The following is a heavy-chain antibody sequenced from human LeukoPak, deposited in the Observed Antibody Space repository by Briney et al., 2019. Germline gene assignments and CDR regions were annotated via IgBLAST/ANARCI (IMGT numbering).Heavy chain of an antibody. J-gene: IGHJ4*02. D-gene: IGHD3-10*01. CDR1: GGSISSDNW. CDR3: ARGVYGPTDY. V-gene: IGHV4-31*11. CDR2: IYYSGST. Sequence: PSGTLSLTCAVSGGSISSDNWWSWVRQHPGKGLEWIGYIYYSGSTYYNPSLKSRVTISIDTSKNQFSLKLSSVTAADTAVYYCARGVYGPTDYWGQGTLVTVSS.